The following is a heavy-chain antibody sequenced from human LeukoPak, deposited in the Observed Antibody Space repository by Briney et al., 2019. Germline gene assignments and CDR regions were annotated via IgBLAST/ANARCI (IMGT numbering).Heavy chain of an antibody. CDR2: IYYSGST. J-gene: IGHJ4*02. D-gene: IGHD4-17*01. CDR3: ARTPTVTTQANFDY. Sequence: SETLSLTCTVSGGSISGYYWSWIRQPPGKGLEWIGYIYYSGSTNYNPSLKSRVTISVDTSKNQFSLKLSSVTAADTAVYYCARTPTVTTQANFDYWGQGTLVTVSS. V-gene: IGHV4-59*12. CDR1: GGSISGYY.